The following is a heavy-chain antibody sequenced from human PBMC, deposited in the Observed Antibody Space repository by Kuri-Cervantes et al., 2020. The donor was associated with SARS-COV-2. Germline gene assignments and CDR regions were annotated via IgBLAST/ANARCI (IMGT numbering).Heavy chain of an antibody. CDR3: ARRESSRAFDY. D-gene: IGHD6-6*01. V-gene: IGHV4-30-4*08. J-gene: IGHJ4*02. CDR1: GGSISSGDYY. Sequence: SETLSLTCTLSGGSISSGDYYWSWIRQPPGKGLEWIGYIYYSGSTYYNPSLKSRVTISVDTSKNQFSLKLSSVTAADTAVYYCARRESSRAFDYWGQGTLVTVSS. CDR2: IYYSGST.